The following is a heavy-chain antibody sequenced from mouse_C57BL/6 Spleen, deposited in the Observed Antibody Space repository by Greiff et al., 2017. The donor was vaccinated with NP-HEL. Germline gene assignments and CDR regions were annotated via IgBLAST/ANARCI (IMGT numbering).Heavy chain of an antibody. CDR3: AREGIYDGYYDDY. CDR1: GYTFTSYW. J-gene: IGHJ2*01. V-gene: IGHV1-55*01. D-gene: IGHD2-3*01. Sequence: QVQLQQPGAELVKPWASVKMSCKASGYTFTSYWITWVKQRPGQGLEWIGDIYPGSGSTNYNEKFKSKATLTVDTSSSTAYMQLSSLTSEDSAVYYCAREGIYDGYYDDYWGQGTTLTVSS. CDR2: IYPGSGST.